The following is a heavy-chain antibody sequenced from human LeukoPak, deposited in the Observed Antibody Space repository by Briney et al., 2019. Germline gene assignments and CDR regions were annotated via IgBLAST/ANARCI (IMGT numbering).Heavy chain of an antibody. D-gene: IGHD6-19*01. CDR2: ISWNGGTI. J-gene: IGHJ1*01. Sequence: GGSLRLSCAASGFTFDNYAMNWVRQVPGKGLEWISLISWNGGTIGYADSVKGRFTISRDNANNFLYLQMNSLRAEDTALYYCARAYKDRSLAGKKEFFQHWGQGTLVTVSS. CDR1: GFTFDNYA. V-gene: IGHV3-9*01. CDR3: ARAYKDRSLAGKKEFFQH.